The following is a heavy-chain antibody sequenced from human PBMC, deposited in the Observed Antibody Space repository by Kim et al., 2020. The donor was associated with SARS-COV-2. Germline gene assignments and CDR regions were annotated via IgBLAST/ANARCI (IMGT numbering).Heavy chain of an antibody. CDR2: ISSSSSTI. Sequence: GGSLRLSCAASGFTFSSYSMNWVRQAPGKGLEWVSYISSSSSTIYYADSVKGRFTISRDNAKNSLYLQMNSLRAEDTAVYYCARDLFGVATTYYYYYYGMDVWGQGTTVTVSS. J-gene: IGHJ6*02. D-gene: IGHD5-12*01. CDR3: ARDLFGVATTYYYYYYGMDV. CDR1: GFTFSSYS. V-gene: IGHV3-48*04.